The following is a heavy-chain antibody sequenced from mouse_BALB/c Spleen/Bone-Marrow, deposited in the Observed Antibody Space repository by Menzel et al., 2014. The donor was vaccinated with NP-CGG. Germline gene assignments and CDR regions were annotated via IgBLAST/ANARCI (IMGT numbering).Heavy chain of an antibody. D-gene: IGHD2-13*01. CDR1: GYTLTSYY. CDR3: TRGGDSPFAY. CDR2: INPSNGGT. J-gene: IGHJ3*01. Sequence: LVESGAELVKPGASVKLSCKASGYTLTSYYMYWVKQRPGQGLEWIGEINPSNGGTNFNEKFKSKATLTVDKSSSTEYMQLSSLTSEDSAVYYCTRGGDSPFAYWGQGTLVTVSA. V-gene: IGHV1S81*02.